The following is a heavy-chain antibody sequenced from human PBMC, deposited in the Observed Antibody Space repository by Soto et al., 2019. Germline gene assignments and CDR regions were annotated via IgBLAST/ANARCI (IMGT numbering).Heavy chain of an antibody. CDR1: GGSFSGYY. Sequence: PSETLSLTCAVYGGSFSGYYWSWIRQPPGKGLEWIGEISHSGSTNYNPSLKSRVTISVDTSKNQFSLKLSSVTAADTAVYYCATSPRYSSGWYDYWGQGTLVTVSS. J-gene: IGHJ4*02. CDR2: ISHSGST. D-gene: IGHD6-19*01. V-gene: IGHV4-34*01. CDR3: ATSPRYSSGWYDY.